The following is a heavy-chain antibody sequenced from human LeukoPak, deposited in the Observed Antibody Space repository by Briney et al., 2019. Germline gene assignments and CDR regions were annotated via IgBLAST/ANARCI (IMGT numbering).Heavy chain of an antibody. CDR2: IYHSGST. Sequence: SETLSLTCTVSGYSISSGYYWGWIRQPPGKGLEWIGSIYHSGSTYYNPSLKSRVTISIDTSKNQFSLKLSSVTAADTAVYYCARADSGGYYMDVWGKGTTVTISS. J-gene: IGHJ6*03. V-gene: IGHV4-38-2*02. CDR3: ARADSGGYYMDV. CDR1: GYSISSGYY. D-gene: IGHD3-10*01.